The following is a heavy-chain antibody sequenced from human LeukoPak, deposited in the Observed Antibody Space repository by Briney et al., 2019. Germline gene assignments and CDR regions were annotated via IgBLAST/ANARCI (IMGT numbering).Heavy chain of an antibody. J-gene: IGHJ4*02. Sequence: GGSLRLSCVVSGFTFSNYWMSWLRQAPGKGLEWVINIRPDGGEKYFVDSVKGRFTISRDNAKNSLYLQMNSLRAEDTAVYYCARDLYDFPDYWGQGTLVTVSS. D-gene: IGHD3-3*01. CDR1: GFTFSNYW. V-gene: IGHV3-7*01. CDR3: ARDLYDFPDY. CDR2: IRPDGGEK.